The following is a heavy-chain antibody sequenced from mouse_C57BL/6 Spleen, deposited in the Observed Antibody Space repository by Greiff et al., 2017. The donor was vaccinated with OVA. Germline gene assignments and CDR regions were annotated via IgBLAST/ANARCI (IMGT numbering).Heavy chain of an antibody. J-gene: IGHJ1*03. CDR3: ARGGYYYGSSYVYFDV. D-gene: IGHD1-1*01. Sequence: DVKLVESGGGLVKPGGSLKLSCAASGFTFSDYGMHWVRQAPEKGLEWVAYISSGSSTIYYADTVKGRFTISRDNAKNTLFLQMTSLRSEDTAMYYCARGGYYYGSSYVYFDVWGTGTTVTVSS. V-gene: IGHV5-17*01. CDR2: ISSGSSTI. CDR1: GFTFSDYG.